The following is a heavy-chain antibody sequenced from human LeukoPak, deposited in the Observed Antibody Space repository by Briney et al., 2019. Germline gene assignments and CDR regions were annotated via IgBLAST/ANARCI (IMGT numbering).Heavy chain of an antibody. CDR1: GGSISSGGYY. CDR3: ARAPVVLRFLEWLLYPFDY. Sequence: PSETLSLTCTVSGGSISSGGYYWSWIRQPPGKGLEWIGYIYHSGSTYYNPSLKSRVTISVDRSKNQFSLKLSSVTAADTAVYYCARAPVVLRFLEWLLYPFDYWGQGTLVTVSS. CDR2: IYHSGST. V-gene: IGHV4-30-2*01. D-gene: IGHD3-3*01. J-gene: IGHJ4*02.